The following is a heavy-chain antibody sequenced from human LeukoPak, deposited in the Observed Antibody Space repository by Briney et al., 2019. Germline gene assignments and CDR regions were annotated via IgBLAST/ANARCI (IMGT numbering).Heavy chain of an antibody. CDR1: GGSISSGGYY. Sequence: SETLSFTCTVSGGSISSGGYYWSWIRQHPGKGLEWIGYIYYSGSTYYNPSLKSRVTISVDTSKNQFSLKLSSVTAADTAVYYCARVDSSSASFDYWGQGTLVTVSS. CDR3: ARVDSSSASFDY. CDR2: IYYSGST. V-gene: IGHV4-31*03. D-gene: IGHD6-13*01. J-gene: IGHJ4*02.